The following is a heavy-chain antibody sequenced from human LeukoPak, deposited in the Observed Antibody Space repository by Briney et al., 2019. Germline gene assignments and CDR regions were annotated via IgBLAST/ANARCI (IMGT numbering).Heavy chain of an antibody. CDR3: ARAPYYDILTGYYPHYFDC. CDR1: GFTFSDYY. Sequence: PGGSLRLSCVASGFTFSDYYMSWIRQAPGKGLEWVSYISSSGSTIYYADSVKGRFTISRDNAKNSLYLQMNSLRAEDMAVYYCARAPYYDILTGYYPHYFDCWDQGTLVTVSS. CDR2: ISSSGSTI. D-gene: IGHD3-9*01. V-gene: IGHV3-11*04. J-gene: IGHJ4*02.